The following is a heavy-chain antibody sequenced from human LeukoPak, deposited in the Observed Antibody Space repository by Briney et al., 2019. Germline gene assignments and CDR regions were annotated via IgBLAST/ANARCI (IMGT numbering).Heavy chain of an antibody. D-gene: IGHD6-19*01. V-gene: IGHV4-59*01. Sequence: SETLSLTCNVSGGSISSYYWSWIRQPPGKGLEWIGYIYYSGSTNYNPSLKSRVAISVDRSKNHFSLKMSSVTAADTAVYYCERGDSSGWYAFDSWGQGTLVTVSS. CDR2: IYYSGST. J-gene: IGHJ4*02. CDR3: ERGDSSGWYAFDS. CDR1: GGSISSYY.